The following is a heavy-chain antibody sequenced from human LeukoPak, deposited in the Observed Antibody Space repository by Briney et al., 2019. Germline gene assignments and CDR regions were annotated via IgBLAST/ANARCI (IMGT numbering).Heavy chain of an antibody. J-gene: IGHJ4*02. Sequence: GRSLRLSCAASGFTFSSYAMHWVRQAPGKGLEWVAVISYDGSNKYYADSVKGRFTISRDNSKNTLYLQMNSLRAEDTAVYYCAKVKSTSPTMYYFDYWGQGTLVTVSS. D-gene: IGHD2-2*01. CDR3: AKVKSTSPTMYYFDY. V-gene: IGHV3-30-3*01. CDR2: ISYDGSNK. CDR1: GFTFSSYA.